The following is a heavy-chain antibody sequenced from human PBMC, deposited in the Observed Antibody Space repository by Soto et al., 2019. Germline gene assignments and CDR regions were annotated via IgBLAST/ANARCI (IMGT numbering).Heavy chain of an antibody. J-gene: IGHJ4*02. Sequence: GGSLRLSCAASGFTFSSYAMSWVRQAPGKGLEWVSAISGSGGSTYYADSVKGRFTISRDNSKNTLYLQMNSLRAEDTAVYYCAKEGVYYDFWSGYYDGYFDYWGQGTLVTVSS. CDR1: GFTFSSYA. CDR3: AKEGVYYDFWSGYYDGYFDY. D-gene: IGHD3-3*01. CDR2: ISGSGGST. V-gene: IGHV3-23*01.